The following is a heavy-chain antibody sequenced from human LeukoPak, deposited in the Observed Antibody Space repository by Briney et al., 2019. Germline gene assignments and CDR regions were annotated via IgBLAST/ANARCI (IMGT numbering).Heavy chain of an antibody. J-gene: IGHJ6*03. Sequence: SETLSLTCTVSGGSISSGGYYWSWIRQHPGKGLEWIGYIYYSGSTYYNPSLKSRVTISVDTSKNQFSLKLSSVTAADTAVYYCARAKLNSGYDPGYYMDVWGKGTTVIVSS. D-gene: IGHD5-12*01. V-gene: IGHV4-31*03. CDR1: GGSISSGGYY. CDR2: IYYSGST. CDR3: ARAKLNSGYDPGYYMDV.